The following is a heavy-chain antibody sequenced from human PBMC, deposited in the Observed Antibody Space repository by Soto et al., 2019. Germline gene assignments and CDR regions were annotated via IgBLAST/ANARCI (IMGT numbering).Heavy chain of an antibody. D-gene: IGHD3-22*01. J-gene: IGHJ6*02. V-gene: IGHV3-33*01. CDR3: ARDYDSSGYYWGPYGMDV. CDR1: GFTFSSYG. Sequence: PGGSLRLSCAASGFTFSSYGMHWVRQAPGKGLEWVAVIWYDGSNKYYADSVKGRFTISRDNSKNTLYLQMNSLRAEDTAVYYCARDYDSSGYYWGPYGMDVWGQGTTVTVSS. CDR2: IWYDGSNK.